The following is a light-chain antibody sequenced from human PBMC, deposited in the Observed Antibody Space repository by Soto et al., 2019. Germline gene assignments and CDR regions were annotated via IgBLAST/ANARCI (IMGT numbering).Light chain of an antibody. CDR3: SSYTSSSTLV. CDR2: EVS. J-gene: IGLJ1*01. V-gene: IGLV2-14*01. CDR1: SSDVGGYNY. Sequence: QSALTQPASVSGSPGQSITISCTGTSSDVGGYNYVSWYQQYPGKVPKLMSYEVSNRPSGVSSRFSGSKSGDTASLTISGLQPEDEADYYCSSYTSSSTLVFGTGTKHTVL.